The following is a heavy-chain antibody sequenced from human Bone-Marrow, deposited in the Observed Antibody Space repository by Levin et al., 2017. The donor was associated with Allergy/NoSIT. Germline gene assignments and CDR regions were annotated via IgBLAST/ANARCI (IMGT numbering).Heavy chain of an antibody. J-gene: IGHJ4*02. V-gene: IGHV4-59*01. CDR2: IYYSGST. Sequence: PSETLSLNCTVSGDSINNYFWGWFRQPPGKGLEWIGYIYYSGSTNYNPSLKSRVTISIDTSKMQFSLKLQSMTAADTAVYYCARVGNTFEGVIEDWGQGTLVTVSS. D-gene: IGHD3-16*02. CDR1: GDSINNYF. CDR3: ARVGNTFEGVIED.